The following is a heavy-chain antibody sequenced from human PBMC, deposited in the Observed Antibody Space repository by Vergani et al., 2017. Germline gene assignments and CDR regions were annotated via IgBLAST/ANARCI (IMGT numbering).Heavy chain of an antibody. CDR2: ISHDGRNK. Sequence: QDQLVESGGGVVQPGRSLRLSCAASGFAFSTYGMHWVRLGPGKGLDWVAVISHDGRNKYYADSVKGRFTISRDNSENTLYLQMNSLRPEDTAVYYCAKALHCGGDCYLACYWGQGTLVTVSS. CDR3: AKALHCGGDCYLACY. J-gene: IGHJ4*02. V-gene: IGHV3-30*18. D-gene: IGHD2-21*02. CDR1: GFAFSTYG.